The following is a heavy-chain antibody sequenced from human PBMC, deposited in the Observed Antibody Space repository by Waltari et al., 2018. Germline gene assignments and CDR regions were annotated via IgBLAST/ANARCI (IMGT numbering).Heavy chain of an antibody. Sequence: EVQLVESGGGLVKPGGSLGLSCVPSGFPFSSYWMNWVRQVPGKGVVGVSRINSDGSTTSYADSVKGRFTISRDNAKNTLYLQMNSLRADDTSVYYCARAQLTMARNLDLWGRGTLVTVSS. V-gene: IGHV3-74*01. D-gene: IGHD3-10*01. CDR2: INSDGSTT. J-gene: IGHJ2*01. CDR1: GFPFSSYW. CDR3: ARAQLTMARNLDL.